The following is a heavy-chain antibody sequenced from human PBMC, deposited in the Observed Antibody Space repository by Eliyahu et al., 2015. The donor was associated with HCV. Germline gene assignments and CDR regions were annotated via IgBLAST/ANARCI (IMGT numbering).Heavy chain of an antibody. V-gene: IGHV4-34*01. CDR1: GGSFSGYY. D-gene: IGHD3-22*01. CDR3: ARAGRGYGYYYYYGMDV. Sequence: QVQLQQWGAGLLKPSETLSLTCAVYGGSFSGYYWSWIRQPPGKGLEWIGEINHSGSTNYNPSLKSRVTISVDTSKNQFSLKLSSVTAADTAVYYCARAGRGYGYYYYYGMDVWGQGTTVTVSS. CDR2: INHSGST. J-gene: IGHJ6*02.